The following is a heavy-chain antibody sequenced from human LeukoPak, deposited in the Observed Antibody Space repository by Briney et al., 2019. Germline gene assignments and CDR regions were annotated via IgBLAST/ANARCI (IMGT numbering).Heavy chain of an antibody. D-gene: IGHD2-15*01. CDR1: GGSISSYY. Sequence: SQTLSLTCTVSGGSISSYYWRWIRQPPGKGREWVVYNYYSGSTNYNPSLKSRVTISVDTSKNQFSLKLSSVTAAGTAVYYCARWYCSGGSCYRRLRFDPWGQGTLVTVSS. CDR3: ARWYCSGGSCYRRLRFDP. CDR2: NYYSGST. J-gene: IGHJ5*02. V-gene: IGHV4-59*08.